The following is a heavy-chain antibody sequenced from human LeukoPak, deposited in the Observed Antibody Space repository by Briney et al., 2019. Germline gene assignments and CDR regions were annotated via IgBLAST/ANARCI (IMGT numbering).Heavy chain of an antibody. V-gene: IGHV3-30*04. CDR3: ARDGTYEGLYGDYLDQ. CDR1: GFTFSSYA. J-gene: IGHJ4*02. Sequence: PGGSLRLSCAASGFTFSSYAMNWVRRTPGPGLEWGAAIAFDGSNKYYADSVKGRFIISRDKSKSTLFLQMNSLRAEDTALYYCARDGTYEGLYGDYLDQWGQGTLVTVS. CDR2: IAFDGSNK. D-gene: IGHD1-26*01.